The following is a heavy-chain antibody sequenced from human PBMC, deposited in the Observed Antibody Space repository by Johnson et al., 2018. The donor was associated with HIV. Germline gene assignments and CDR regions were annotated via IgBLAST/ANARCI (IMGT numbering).Heavy chain of an antibody. J-gene: IGHJ3*02. Sequence: QVQLVESGGGVVQPGRSLRLSCAASGFTFSSYGMHWVRQAPGKGLEWVAVIWYDGSNKYYADSVQGRLTISRDNSKNTLYLQMNIRRAEDTAVYYCAKDGEYSSPGAFDIWGQGTMVTVSS. CDR3: AKDGEYSSPGAFDI. CDR2: IWYDGSNK. V-gene: IGHV3-33*06. D-gene: IGHD6-6*01. CDR1: GFTFSSYG.